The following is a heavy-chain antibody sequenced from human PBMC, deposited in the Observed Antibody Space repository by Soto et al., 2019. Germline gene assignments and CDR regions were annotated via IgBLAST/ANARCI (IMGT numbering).Heavy chain of an antibody. D-gene: IGHD6-6*01. J-gene: IGHJ5*02. Sequence: QVQLQESGPGLAKPSQTLSLTCTVSGGSISSGGYSWSWIRQHPGKGLEWIGNIYCSGSTYYNPSLKSRVTIAVDTSKNQFSLKVSSVTAADTAVYYCARGRYSSSANWFDPWGQGTLVTVSS. CDR2: IYCSGST. CDR3: ARGRYSSSANWFDP. V-gene: IGHV4-31*03. CDR1: GGSISSGGYS.